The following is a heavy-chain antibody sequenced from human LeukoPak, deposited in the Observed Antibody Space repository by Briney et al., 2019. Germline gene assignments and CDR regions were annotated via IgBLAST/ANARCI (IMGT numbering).Heavy chain of an antibody. Sequence: PGGSLRLSCAASGFTFSSYGMHWVRQAPGKGLEWVAFIRYDGSNKYYADSVKGRFTISRDNSKNTLYLQMNSLRAEDTAVYYCAKDGDGSGIGGGYYFDYWGQGTLVTVSS. V-gene: IGHV3-30*02. D-gene: IGHD3-10*01. J-gene: IGHJ4*02. CDR2: IRYDGSNK. CDR3: AKDGDGSGIGGGYYFDY. CDR1: GFTFSSYG.